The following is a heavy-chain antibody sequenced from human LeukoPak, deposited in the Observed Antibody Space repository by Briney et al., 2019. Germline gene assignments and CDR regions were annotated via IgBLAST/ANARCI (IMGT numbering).Heavy chain of an antibody. CDR1: GGSISSSSYC. CDR3: ARDRGSYSLDY. Sequence: SETLSLTCTVSGGSISSSSYCWGWIRQPPGKGLEWIGSIYYSGSTYYNPSLKSRVTISVDTSKNQFSLKLSSVTAADTAVYYCARDRGSYSLDYWGQGTLVTVSS. V-gene: IGHV4-39*07. CDR2: IYYSGST. J-gene: IGHJ4*02. D-gene: IGHD1-26*01.